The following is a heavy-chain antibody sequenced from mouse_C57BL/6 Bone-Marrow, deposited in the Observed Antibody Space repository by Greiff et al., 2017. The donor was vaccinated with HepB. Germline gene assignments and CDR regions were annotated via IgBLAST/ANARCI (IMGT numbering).Heavy chain of an antibody. CDR3: ASRLAMDY. Sequence: EVQLQQSGPELVKPGASVKISCKASGYSFTGYYMNWVKQSPEKSLEWIGEINPSTGGTTYNQKFKAKATLTVDKSSSTAYMQLKSLTSEDSAVYYCASRLAMDYWGQGTSVTVSS. V-gene: IGHV1-42*01. CDR1: GYSFTGYY. CDR2: INPSTGGT. J-gene: IGHJ4*01.